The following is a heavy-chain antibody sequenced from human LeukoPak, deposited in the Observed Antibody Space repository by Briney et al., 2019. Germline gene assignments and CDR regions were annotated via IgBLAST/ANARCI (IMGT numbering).Heavy chain of an antibody. CDR3: ARDSVLGAPYTDH. CDR2: ISDHNGTP. J-gene: IGHJ5*02. Sequence: ASVKVSCKASGYNFTNYGISWARQAPGRGLEWMGWISDHNGTPNYAQKFEGRVTMTTDTSTSTAYMELTSLTSDDTAVYYCARDSVLGAPYTDHWGQGTLVTVSS. CDR1: GYNFTNYG. D-gene: IGHD3-3*02. V-gene: IGHV1-18*01.